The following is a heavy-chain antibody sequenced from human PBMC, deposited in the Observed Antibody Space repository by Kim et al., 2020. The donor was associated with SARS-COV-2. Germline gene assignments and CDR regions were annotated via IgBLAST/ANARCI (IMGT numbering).Heavy chain of an antibody. Sequence: SETLSLTCTVSGGSISSGSYYWSWIRQPAGKGLEWIGRIYTSGSTNYNPSLKSRVTISVDTSKNQFSLKLSSVTAADTAVYYCARAGPQQLANWFDPWGQGTLVTVSS. J-gene: IGHJ5*02. CDR3: ARAGPQQLANWFDP. D-gene: IGHD6-13*01. CDR1: GGSISSGSYY. V-gene: IGHV4-61*02. CDR2: IYTSGST.